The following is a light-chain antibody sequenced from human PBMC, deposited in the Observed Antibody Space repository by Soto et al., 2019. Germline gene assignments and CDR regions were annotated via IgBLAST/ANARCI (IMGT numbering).Light chain of an antibody. Sequence: QSALTQPPSASGSPGQSVTISCTGTSSDVGAYKYFSWYQQYPGKAPKLMIYEVTKRPSGVPDRFSGSKSGNTASLTVSGLQAEDEADYYCTLYVVDDTWVFGGGTKLTVL. V-gene: IGLV2-8*01. CDR1: SSDVGAYKY. J-gene: IGLJ3*02. CDR3: TLYVVDDTWV. CDR2: EVT.